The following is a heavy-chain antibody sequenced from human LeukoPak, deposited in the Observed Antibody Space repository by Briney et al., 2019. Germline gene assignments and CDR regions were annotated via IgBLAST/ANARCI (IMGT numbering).Heavy chain of an antibody. CDR2: IKEDGTEK. CDR3: ATGGF. CDR1: GLSFSSSW. V-gene: IGHV3-7*01. J-gene: IGHJ4*02. Sequence: GGSLRLSCAASGLSFSSSWMSWVRQVPVKGLERVANIKEDGTEKDYVDSVKGRFTISRDNAKKSLFLQMDSLRVEDTAVYYCATGGFWGQGTLVTVSS.